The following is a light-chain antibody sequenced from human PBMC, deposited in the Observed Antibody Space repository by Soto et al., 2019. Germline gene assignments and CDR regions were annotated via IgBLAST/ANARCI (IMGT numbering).Light chain of an antibody. CDR1: SSNIGAGYD. CDR2: GNS. J-gene: IGLJ3*02. Sequence: VLTQPPSVSGAPGQRVTISCTGSSSNIGAGYDVHWYQQLPGTAPKLLIYGNSNRPSGVPDRFSGSKSGTSASLAITGLQAEDEADYYCQSYDGSLSGSVFGGGTKLTVL. V-gene: IGLV1-40*01. CDR3: QSYDGSLSGSV.